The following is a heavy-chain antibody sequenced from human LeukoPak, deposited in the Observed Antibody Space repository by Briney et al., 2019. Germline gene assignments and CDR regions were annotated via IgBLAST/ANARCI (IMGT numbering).Heavy chain of an antibody. D-gene: IGHD1-26*01. CDR2: IYPGDSDT. CDR1: GYSFTSYW. Sequence: GESLQISCKGSGYSFTSYWIGWVRQMPWKGLEWMGIIYPGDSDTRYSPSFQGQVTISADKSISTAYLQWSSLKASDTAMYYCARSLRNLRIVGATAAWFDPWGQGTLVTVSS. V-gene: IGHV5-51*01. J-gene: IGHJ5*02. CDR3: ARSLRNLRIVGATAAWFDP.